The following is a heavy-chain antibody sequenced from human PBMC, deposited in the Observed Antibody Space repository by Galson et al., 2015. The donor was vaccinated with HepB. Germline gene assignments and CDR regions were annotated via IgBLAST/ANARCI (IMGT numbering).Heavy chain of an antibody. V-gene: IGHV4-59*08. J-gene: IGHJ4*02. D-gene: IGHD3-16*02. CDR2: IYYSGST. CDR3: ARGAGYQIQFDY. Sequence: ETLSLTCTVSGGSISTYYWSWIRQPPGKGLEWIGYIYYSGSTNYNPSLKSRVTISVDTSKNQFSLKLNSVTAADTAVYYCARGAGYQIQFDYWGQGALVTVSS. CDR1: GGSISTYY.